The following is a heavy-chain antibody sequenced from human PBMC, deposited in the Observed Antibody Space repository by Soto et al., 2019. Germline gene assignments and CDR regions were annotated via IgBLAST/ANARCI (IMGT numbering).Heavy chain of an antibody. J-gene: IGHJ4*02. D-gene: IGHD3-22*01. CDR3: ARRHSYYYDSSGFDPFDY. CDR2: IYYSGTT. V-gene: IGHV4-39*01. CDR1: GGSISSKNYS. Sequence: PSDTLSLTCSVSGGSISSKNYSWGWIRQPPGKGLEWIGIIYYSGTTYYNPSLKSRVIISVDTSKNQFSLKLSSVTAADTAVYYCARRHSYYYDSSGFDPFDYWGKGTLVTVSS.